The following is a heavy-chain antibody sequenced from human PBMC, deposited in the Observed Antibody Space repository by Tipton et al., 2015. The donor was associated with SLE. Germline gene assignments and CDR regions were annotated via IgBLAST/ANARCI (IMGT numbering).Heavy chain of an antibody. V-gene: IGHV4-59*01. CDR1: GGSISGDH. J-gene: IGHJ5*02. CDR2: IYYTGAT. Sequence: TLSLTCTVSGGSISGDHWTWIRQPPGKGLEWIGYIYYTGATNYNPSLRSRVTISLDRSKNQFSLKLDSVTADDTAVYYCARDGSTMDWFDPWGQGTLVTVSS. CDR3: ARDGSTMDWFDP. D-gene: IGHD5/OR15-5a*01.